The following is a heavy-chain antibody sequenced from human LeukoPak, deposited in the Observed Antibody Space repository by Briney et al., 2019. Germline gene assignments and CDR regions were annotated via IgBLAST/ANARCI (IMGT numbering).Heavy chain of an antibody. Sequence: KPSETLSLTCTVSGGSTSSYYWSWIRQPPGKGLEWIGYIYYSGSTNYNPSLKSRVTISVDTSKNQFSLKLSSVTAADTAVYYCARDSLIYGRDAFDIWGQGTMVTVSS. CDR3: ARDSLIYGRDAFDI. V-gene: IGHV4-59*01. D-gene: IGHD4-17*01. CDR1: GGSTSSYY. CDR2: IYYSGST. J-gene: IGHJ3*02.